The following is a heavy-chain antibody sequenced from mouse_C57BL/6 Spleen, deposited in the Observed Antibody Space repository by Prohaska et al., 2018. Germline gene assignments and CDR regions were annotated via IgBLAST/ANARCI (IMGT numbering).Heavy chain of an antibody. Sequence: QVQLQQPGAELVMPGASVKLSCKASGYTFTSYWMHWVKQRPGQGLEWIGEIDPSDSYTNYNQKFKGKATLTVDKSSSTAYMQLSSLTSEDSAVDYCARKWYQYYFDYWGQGTTLTVSS. CDR3: ARKWYQYYFDY. V-gene: IGHV1-69*01. CDR2: IDPSDSYT. CDR1: GYTFTSYW. D-gene: IGHD2-1*01. J-gene: IGHJ2*01.